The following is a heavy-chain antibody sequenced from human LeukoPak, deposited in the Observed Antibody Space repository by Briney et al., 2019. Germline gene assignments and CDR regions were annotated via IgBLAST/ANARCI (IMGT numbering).Heavy chain of an antibody. CDR2: IYYSGST. CDR1: GGSISSGGYY. Sequence: SETLSLTRAVSGGSISSGGYYWSWIRQHPGKGLEWIGSIYYSGSTNYNPSLQGRVTISLDTSRNQFSLKLSSVTAADTAVYYCARVRIAAAFDYWGQGTLVTVSS. D-gene: IGHD6-13*01. CDR3: ARVRIAAAFDY. V-gene: IGHV4-31*11. J-gene: IGHJ4*02.